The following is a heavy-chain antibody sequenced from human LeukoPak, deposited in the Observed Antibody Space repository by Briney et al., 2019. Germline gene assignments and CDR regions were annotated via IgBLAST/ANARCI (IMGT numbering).Heavy chain of an antibody. V-gene: IGHV3-23*01. Sequence: GGSLRLSCAASGFTFSSYAMSWVRQAPGKGLEWVSAISGSGGSTYYADSVKGRFTIPRDNSKNTLYLQMNSLRAEDTAVYYCARSIAAAETGGMDVWGQGTTVTVSS. CDR3: ARSIAAAETGGMDV. CDR2: ISGSGGST. D-gene: IGHD6-13*01. J-gene: IGHJ6*02. CDR1: GFTFSSYA.